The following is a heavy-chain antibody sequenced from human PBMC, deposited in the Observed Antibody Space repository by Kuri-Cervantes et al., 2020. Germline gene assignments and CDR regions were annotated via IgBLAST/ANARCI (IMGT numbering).Heavy chain of an antibody. CDR1: GGSFSGYY. J-gene: IGHJ6*03. D-gene: IGHD2-2*01. Sequence: SETLSLTCAVYGGSFSGYYWSWIRQPPGKGLEWIGEINHSGSTNYNPSLKSRVTISVDTSKNQFSLKLSSVTAADTAVYYCARGRVVPAAMAGYMDVWGKGTTGTSP. CDR3: ARGRVVPAAMAGYMDV. CDR2: INHSGST. V-gene: IGHV4-34*01.